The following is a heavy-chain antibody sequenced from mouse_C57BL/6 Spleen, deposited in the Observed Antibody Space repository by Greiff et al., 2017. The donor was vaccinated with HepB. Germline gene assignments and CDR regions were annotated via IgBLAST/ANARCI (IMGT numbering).Heavy chain of an antibody. J-gene: IGHJ4*01. Sequence: VQLQQSGAELARPGASVKLSCKASGYTFTSYGISWVKQRTGQGLEWIGEIYPRSGNTYYNEKFKGKATLTADKSSSTAYMELRSLTSEDSAVYFCARSLITTVVAKGAMDYWGQGTSVTVSS. CDR3: ARSLITTVVAKGAMDY. CDR2: IYPRSGNT. CDR1: GYTFTSYG. V-gene: IGHV1-81*01. D-gene: IGHD1-1*01.